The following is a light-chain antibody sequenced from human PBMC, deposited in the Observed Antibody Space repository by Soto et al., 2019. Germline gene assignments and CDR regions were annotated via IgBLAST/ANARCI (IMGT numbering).Light chain of an antibody. CDR3: CSYAGSSTFYV. Sequence: QSVLTQPPSVSGSPGQSVTISCTGTSSDVGTYNFVSWYQQHPGKVPKLMIFEVSKRPSGVSNRFSGSKSGDTASLTISGLQAEDEADYYCCSYAGSSTFYVFGTGTKVTVL. J-gene: IGLJ1*01. V-gene: IGLV2-23*02. CDR2: EVS. CDR1: SSDVGTYNF.